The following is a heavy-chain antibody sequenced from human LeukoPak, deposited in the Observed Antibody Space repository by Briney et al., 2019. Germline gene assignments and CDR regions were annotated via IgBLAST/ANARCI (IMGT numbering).Heavy chain of an antibody. Sequence: PGGFLRLSCAASGFTFSSYWMHWVRQAPGKGLVWVSRINSDGGSTYSADSVKGRFTISRDNAKNTLYLQMNSLRAEDTAVYYCARGGYHAYYFDSWGQGTLVTVSS. D-gene: IGHD5-18*01. V-gene: IGHV3-74*01. CDR2: INSDGGST. CDR3: ARGGYHAYYFDS. J-gene: IGHJ4*02. CDR1: GFTFSSYW.